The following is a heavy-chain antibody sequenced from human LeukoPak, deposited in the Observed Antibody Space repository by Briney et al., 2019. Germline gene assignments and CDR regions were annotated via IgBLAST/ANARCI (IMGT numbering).Heavy chain of an antibody. V-gene: IGHV4-4*07. Sequence: SETLSLTCAVSGGSISSYYWNWIRQPAGKGLEWIGRIYSSGSTNYNPSLTSRVTMSVDTSKDQFSLKLSSVTAADTAVYYCARRDALGWYFDYWGQGTLVTVSS. J-gene: IGHJ4*02. CDR2: IYSSGST. CDR1: GGSISSYY. CDR3: ARRDALGWYFDY. D-gene: IGHD5-24*01.